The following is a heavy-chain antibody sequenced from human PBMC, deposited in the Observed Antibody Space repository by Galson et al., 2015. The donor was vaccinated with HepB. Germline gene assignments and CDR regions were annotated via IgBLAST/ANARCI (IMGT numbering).Heavy chain of an antibody. CDR1: GGSISSYY. J-gene: IGHJ2*01. CDR2: SYYSGST. Sequence: SETLSLTCTVSGGSISSYYWSWIRQPPGKGLEWIGYSYYSGSTNYNPSLKSRVTISVDTSKNQFSLKLSSVTAADTAVYYCARGGGANWYFDLWGRGTLVTVSS. V-gene: IGHV4-59*01. CDR3: ARGGGANWYFDL. D-gene: IGHD3-16*01.